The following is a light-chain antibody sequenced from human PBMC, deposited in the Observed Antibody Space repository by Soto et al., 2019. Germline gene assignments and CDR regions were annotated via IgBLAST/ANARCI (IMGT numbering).Light chain of an antibody. CDR1: SRDVGGYDY. CDR2: DVS. CDR3: SSFVGPYTYV. V-gene: IGLV2-11*01. Sequence: QSVLTQPRSMSGSPGQSVTISFTGTSRDVGGYDYVSWYQHHPGKAPKVTIYDVSKRPSGVPDRFSGSKSGNTASLTISGLQADDEADYYCSSFVGPYTYVFGTGTKVTVL. J-gene: IGLJ1*01.